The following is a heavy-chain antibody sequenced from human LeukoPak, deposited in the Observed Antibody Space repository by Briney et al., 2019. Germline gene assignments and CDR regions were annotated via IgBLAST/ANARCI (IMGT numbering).Heavy chain of an antibody. Sequence: SETLSLTCTVSGGSVSSGDYYWSWVRQPPGKGLEWIGYIYYSGSTYYNPSLKSRVSISVDTSKNQFSLRLNSVTAADTAVYYCARVEVKTRPFDFWGQGTLVTVSS. CDR1: GGSVSSGDYY. J-gene: IGHJ4*02. V-gene: IGHV4-30-4*01. CDR3: ARVEVKTRPFDF. D-gene: IGHD3-22*01. CDR2: IYYSGST.